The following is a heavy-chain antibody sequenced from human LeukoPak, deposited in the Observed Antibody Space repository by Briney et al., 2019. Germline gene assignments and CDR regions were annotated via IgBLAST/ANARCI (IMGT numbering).Heavy chain of an antibody. CDR3: ATPYCSAISCLDIFNM. CDR1: GGSVSDGRYY. Sequence: SETLSLTCNVSGGSVSDGRYYWTWIRQLPGKTVEWIGYKYYSGRAKYNPSLKSRLTISIYTSKNQFSLQLSSVTAPDTPPYYCATPYCSAISCLDIFNMWGQGTRVTVSS. D-gene: IGHD2-15*01. CDR2: KYYSGRA. V-gene: IGHV4-31*03. J-gene: IGHJ3*02.